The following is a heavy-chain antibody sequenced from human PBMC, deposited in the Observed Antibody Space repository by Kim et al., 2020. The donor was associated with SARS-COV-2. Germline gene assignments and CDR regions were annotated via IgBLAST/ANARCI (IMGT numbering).Heavy chain of an antibody. J-gene: IGHJ4*02. V-gene: IGHV4-34*01. D-gene: IGHD5-18*01. CDR1: GGSFSGYY. Sequence: SETLSLTCAVYGGSFSGYYWSWIRQPPGKGLEWIGEINHSGSTNYNPSLKSRVTISVDTSKNQFSLKLSSVTAADTAVYYCARDRWLQPYYWGQGTLVTVSS. CDR3: ARDRWLQPYY. CDR2: INHSGST.